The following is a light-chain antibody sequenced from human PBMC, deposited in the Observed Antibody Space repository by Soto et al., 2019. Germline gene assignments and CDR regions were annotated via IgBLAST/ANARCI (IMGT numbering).Light chain of an antibody. J-gene: IGKJ5*01. CDR2: AAS. V-gene: IGKV1-39*01. Sequence: IQMTHSPSSLSASVGDRVTITCRASQSISSYLNWYQQKPGKAPKLLIYAASSLQSGVPSRFSGSGSGTDFTLTITSLQPEDFATYYCQQSYGTPITFGQGTRLEIK. CDR3: QQSYGTPIT. CDR1: QSISSY.